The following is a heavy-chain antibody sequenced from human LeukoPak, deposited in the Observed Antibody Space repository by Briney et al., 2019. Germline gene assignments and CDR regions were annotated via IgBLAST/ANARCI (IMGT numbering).Heavy chain of an antibody. J-gene: IGHJ6*03. CDR3: ARRSAATVTTYYYYYYYMDV. D-gene: IGHD4-17*01. V-gene: IGHV1-69*02. CDR2: IIPILGIA. Sequence: SVKVSCKASGGTFSSYTISWVRQAPGQGLEWMGRIIPILGIANYAQKFQGRVTITADEYTSTAYMELSSLRSEDTAVYYCARRSAATVTTYYYYYYYMDVWGKGTTVTVSS. CDR1: GGTFSSYT.